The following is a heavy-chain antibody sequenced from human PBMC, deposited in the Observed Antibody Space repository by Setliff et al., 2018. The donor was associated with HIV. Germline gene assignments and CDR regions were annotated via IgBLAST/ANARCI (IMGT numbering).Heavy chain of an antibody. V-gene: IGHV4-59*01. Sequence: SETLSLTCIVSGDSLGSYYWSWVRQSPGKGLEWIGDVHDSGGTRYNPSLDSRVTISSDTSTNQFSLMLHSVTAADTAVYFCARGTTYWSWYFDLWGRGTLVTVSS. CDR1: GDSLGSYY. CDR3: ARGTTYWSWYFDL. CDR2: VHDSGGT. D-gene: IGHD2-8*02. J-gene: IGHJ2*01.